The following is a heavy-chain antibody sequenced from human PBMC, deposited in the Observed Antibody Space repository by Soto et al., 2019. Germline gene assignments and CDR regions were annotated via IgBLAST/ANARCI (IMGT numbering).Heavy chain of an antibody. CDR3: ARDSPPVDY. V-gene: IGHV1-18*01. Sequence: QVQLVQSGAEVKKPGASVKVSCKASGYTFTTYGISWVRQAPGQGLEWMGWISAYNGNTKYAQKLQGRVTMTTDTPTRTAYREPTSLTSDETAVYSCARDSPPVDYWGQGTLVTVSS. CDR2: ISAYNGNT. CDR1: GYTFTTYG. J-gene: IGHJ4*02.